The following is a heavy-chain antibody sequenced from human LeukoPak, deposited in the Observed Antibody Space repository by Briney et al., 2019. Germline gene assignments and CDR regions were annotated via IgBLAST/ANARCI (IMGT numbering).Heavy chain of an antibody. CDR1: GFTFSGSI. CDR2: IRSKTNSYAT. CDR3: TTSPSGSSGRNAFDI. D-gene: IGHD3-22*01. Sequence: GGSLRLSCAASGFTFSGSIMHWVRQASGKGLEWVGRIRSKTNSYATAYAASVKGRFTISRDDSKNTAYLQMNSRKTEATAVYYCTTSPSGSSGRNAFDIWGHGTMVTVSS. J-gene: IGHJ3*02. V-gene: IGHV3-73*01.